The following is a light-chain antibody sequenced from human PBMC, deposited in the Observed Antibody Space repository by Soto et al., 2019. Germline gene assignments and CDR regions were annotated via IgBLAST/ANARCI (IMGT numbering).Light chain of an antibody. CDR2: AAS. V-gene: IGKV1-39*01. CDR1: QSISSF. Sequence: DIQMTQSPSSLPASVGDRVTIACRASQSISSFLNWYQQKPGKAPKLLIYAASTLQSGVPSRFSGSESGTDFTLTISSLQPEDSATYYCQQSYSSPYTFGQGTKLEIK. CDR3: QQSYSSPYT. J-gene: IGKJ2*01.